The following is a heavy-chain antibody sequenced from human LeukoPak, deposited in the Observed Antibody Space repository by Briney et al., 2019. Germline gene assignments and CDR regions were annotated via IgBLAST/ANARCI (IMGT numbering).Heavy chain of an antibody. V-gene: IGHV1-18*01. D-gene: IGHD3-10*01. CDR3: ARDRETYGSGSYLYDY. CDR2: ISAYNGNT. CDR1: GYTFISNG. Sequence: ASVKVSCKTSGYTFISNGISWVRQAPGQGLEWMGWISAYNGNTNYAQKLQGRVTMTTDTSTSTAYMELRSLRSDDTAVYYCARDRETYGSGSYLYDYWGQGTLVTVSS. J-gene: IGHJ4*02.